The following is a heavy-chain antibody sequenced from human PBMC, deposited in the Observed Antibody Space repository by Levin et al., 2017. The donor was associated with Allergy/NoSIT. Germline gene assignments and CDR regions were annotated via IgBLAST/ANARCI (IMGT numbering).Heavy chain of an antibody. V-gene: IGHV3-30*18. CDR1: GFTFSSYG. CDR3: AKKNSNYDYGMDV. CDR2: ISYDGSNK. Sequence: GGSLRLSCAASGFTFSSYGMHWVRQAPGKGLEWVAVISYDGSNKYYADSVKGRFTISRDNSKNTLYLQMNSLRAEDTAVYYCAKKNSNYDYGMDVWGQGTTVTVSS. J-gene: IGHJ6*02. D-gene: IGHD2/OR15-2a*01.